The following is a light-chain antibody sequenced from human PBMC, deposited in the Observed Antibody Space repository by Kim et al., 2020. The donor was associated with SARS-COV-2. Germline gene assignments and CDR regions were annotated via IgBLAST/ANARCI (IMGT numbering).Light chain of an antibody. V-gene: IGLV3-25*03. CDR3: QSADDSGTYV. Sequence: SYELTQPPSVSVSPGQTAKITCSGDALPKQYAYWYQQKSGQAPLLILFKDTERPSGIPERFAGSNSGTTVTLTISGVQAEDEADYYCQSADDSGTYVFGTGTKVNVL. J-gene: IGLJ1*01. CDR2: KDT. CDR1: ALPKQY.